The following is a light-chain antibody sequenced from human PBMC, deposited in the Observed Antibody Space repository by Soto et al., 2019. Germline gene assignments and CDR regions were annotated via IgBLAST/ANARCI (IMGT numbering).Light chain of an antibody. CDR3: ELYNSYSEA. CDR1: QTISSW. Sequence: EILMTHSLCTLSGSVLDRLTITCLASQTISSWLAWYQQKPGKAPKLLIYKASTLKSGVPSRFSGSGSGTEFTLTISSLQPDDFATYYCELYNSYSEAFGQGTKVDI. V-gene: IGKV1-5*03. J-gene: IGKJ1*01. CDR2: KAS.